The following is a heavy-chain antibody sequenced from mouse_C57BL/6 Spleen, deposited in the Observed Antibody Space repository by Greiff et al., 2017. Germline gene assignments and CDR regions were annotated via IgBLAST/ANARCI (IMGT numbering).Heavy chain of an antibody. J-gene: IGHJ4*01. CDR2: IWSDGST. CDR1: GFSLTSYG. Sequence: QVQLKQSGPGLVAPSQSLSITCTVSGFSLTSYGVHWVRQPPGKGLEWLVVIWSDGSTTYNSARKSRLSISKDNSKSQVFLKMNSLQTDDTAMYYCARHGDSSGRRAMDYWGQGTSVTVSS. V-gene: IGHV2-6-1*01. D-gene: IGHD3-2*02. CDR3: ARHGDSSGRRAMDY.